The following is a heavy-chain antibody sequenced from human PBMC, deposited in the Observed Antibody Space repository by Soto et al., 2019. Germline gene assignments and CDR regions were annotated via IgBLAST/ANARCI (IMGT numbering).Heavy chain of an antibody. D-gene: IGHD3-16*01. CDR2: IIPIFGTA. CDR3: ARAGGRLQSLYYFDY. CDR1: GGTFSSYA. J-gene: IGHJ4*02. Sequence: WASVKVSCKASGGTFSSYAISWVRQAPGQGLEWMGGIIPIFGTANYAQKFQGRVTITADESTSTAYMELSSLRSEDTAVYYCARAGGRLQSLYYFDYWGQGTLVTVSS. V-gene: IGHV1-69*13.